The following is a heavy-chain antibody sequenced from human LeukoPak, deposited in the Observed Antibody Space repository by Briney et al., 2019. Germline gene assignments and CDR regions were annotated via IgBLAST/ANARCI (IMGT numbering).Heavy chain of an antibody. CDR1: GGTFSSYA. CDR3: ARSRGYSYGDFDY. Sequence: SVKVSCKASGGTFSSYAISWVRQAPGQGLEWMGGIIPIFGTANYAQKFQGRVTITADKSTSTAYMELSSLRSEDTAVYYCARSRGYSYGDFDYWGQGILVTVSS. CDR2: IIPIFGTA. D-gene: IGHD5-18*01. V-gene: IGHV1-69*06. J-gene: IGHJ4*02.